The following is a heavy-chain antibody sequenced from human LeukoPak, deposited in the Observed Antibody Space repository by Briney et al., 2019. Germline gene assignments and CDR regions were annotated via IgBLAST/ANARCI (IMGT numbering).Heavy chain of an antibody. D-gene: IGHD2-2*01. CDR3: ARDQEAYCSSTSCYRAYAFDI. Sequence: GSWVKVSCKASGGTFSSYAISWVRQAPGQGLEWRGGIIPIFGTANYAQKFQGRVTITADESTSTAYMELSSLRSEDTAVYYCARDQEAYCSSTSCYRAYAFDIWGQGTMVTVSS. J-gene: IGHJ3*02. V-gene: IGHV1-69*01. CDR2: IIPIFGTA. CDR1: GGTFSSYA.